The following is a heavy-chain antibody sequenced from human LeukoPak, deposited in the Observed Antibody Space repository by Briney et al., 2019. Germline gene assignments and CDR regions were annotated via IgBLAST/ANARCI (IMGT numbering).Heavy chain of an antibody. J-gene: IGHJ4*02. D-gene: IGHD2-15*01. CDR1: GYTLTELS. CDR3: ATGCSGGSCYYFY. V-gene: IGHV1-24*01. Sequence: GASVKVSCKVSGYTLTELSMHWVRQAPGKGLEWMGGFDPEDGETIYAQKFQGRVTMTGDTSTDTAYMELSSLRSEDTAVYYCATGCSGGSCYYFYWGQGTLVTVSS. CDR2: FDPEDGET.